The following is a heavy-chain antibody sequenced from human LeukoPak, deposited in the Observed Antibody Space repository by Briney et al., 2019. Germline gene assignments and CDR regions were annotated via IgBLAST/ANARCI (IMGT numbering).Heavy chain of an antibody. D-gene: IGHD1-14*01. V-gene: IGHV3-21*01. CDR1: GFTFSSYS. J-gene: IGHJ4*02. CDR3: ARDAGPPYGLDY. Sequence: PGGSLRLSCAASGFTFSSYSMTWVRQAPGKGLEWVSSISSSSSYIYYADSVKGRFTISRDNAKNSLYLQMNSLRAEDTAVYYCARDAGPPYGLDYWGQGTLVTVSS. CDR2: ISSSSSYI.